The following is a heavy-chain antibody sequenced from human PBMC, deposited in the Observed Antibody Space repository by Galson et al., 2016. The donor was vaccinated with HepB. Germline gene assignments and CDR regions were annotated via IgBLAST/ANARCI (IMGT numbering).Heavy chain of an antibody. J-gene: IGHJ4*02. D-gene: IGHD3-22*01. CDR1: GFSLSASGVN. CDR3: ARSREYDNSGYYFDY. V-gene: IGHV2-5*02. CDR2: IYWDDDE. Sequence: PALVKPTQTLTLTCTFSGFSLSASGVNVGWIRQPPGKALEWLALIYWDDDERYSPSLKNRLTITMDTSKYQVVLTMTNMDPVDTATYYCARSREYDNSGYYFDYWGQGILVTVSS.